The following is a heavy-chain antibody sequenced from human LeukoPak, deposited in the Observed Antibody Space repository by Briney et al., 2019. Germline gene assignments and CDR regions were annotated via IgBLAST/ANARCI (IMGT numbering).Heavy chain of an antibody. Sequence: GGSLRLSCAASGFTFSSYGMHWVRQAPGKGLEWVANIKQDGSEKYYVDSVKGRFTISRDNAKNSLYLQMNSVRAEDTAVYYCARDYDFWSGYYLIEGFFDYWGQGTLVTVSS. CDR1: GFTFSSYG. J-gene: IGHJ4*02. CDR3: ARDYDFWSGYYLIEGFFDY. V-gene: IGHV3-7*01. D-gene: IGHD3-3*01. CDR2: IKQDGSEK.